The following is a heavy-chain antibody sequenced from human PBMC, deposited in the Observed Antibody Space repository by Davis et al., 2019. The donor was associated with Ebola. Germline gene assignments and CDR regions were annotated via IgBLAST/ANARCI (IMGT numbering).Heavy chain of an antibody. D-gene: IGHD3-3*01. CDR2: ISWNSGSI. J-gene: IGHJ6*03. V-gene: IGHV3-9*01. CDR1: GFTFDDYA. Sequence: PGGSLRLSCAASGFTFDDYAMHWVRQAPGKGLEWVSGISWNSGSIGYADSVKGRFTISRDNAKNSLYLQMNSLRAEDTAVYYCAKDPHHYDFWSGYYEPYYYYYMDVWGKGTTVTVSS. CDR3: AKDPHHYDFWSGYYEPYYYYYMDV.